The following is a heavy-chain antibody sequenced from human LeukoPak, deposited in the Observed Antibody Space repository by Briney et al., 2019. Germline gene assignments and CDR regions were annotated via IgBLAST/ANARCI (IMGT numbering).Heavy chain of an antibody. V-gene: IGHV3-74*01. CDR2: INSDGSST. Sequence: GGSLRLSCAASGFTFSSYWMHWVRQAPEKGLVWVSRINSDGSSTSYADSVKGRFTISRDNAKNTLYLQMNSLRAEDTAVYYCARDSSVAGTGGEDIWGQGTLVTVSS. CDR1: GFTFSSYW. J-gene: IGHJ4*02. CDR3: ARDSSVAGTGGEDI. D-gene: IGHD6-19*01.